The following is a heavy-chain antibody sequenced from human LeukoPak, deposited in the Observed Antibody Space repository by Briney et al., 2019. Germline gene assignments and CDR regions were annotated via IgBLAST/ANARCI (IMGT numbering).Heavy chain of an antibody. CDR1: GGSISSSSYY. V-gene: IGHV4-39*01. Sequence: PSETLSLTCTVSGGSISSSSYYWGWIRQPPGKGLEWIGSIYYSGSTYYNPSLKSRVTISVDTSKNQFSLKLSSVTAADTAVYYCARLQIVVPAATFDYWGQGTLVTVSS. D-gene: IGHD2-2*01. J-gene: IGHJ4*02. CDR3: ARLQIVVPAATFDY. CDR2: IYYSGST.